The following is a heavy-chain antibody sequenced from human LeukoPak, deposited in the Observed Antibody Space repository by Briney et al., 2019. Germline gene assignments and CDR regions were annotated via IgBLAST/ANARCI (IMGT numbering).Heavy chain of an antibody. J-gene: IGHJ2*01. Sequence: ASVKVSCKASGYTFTGYYMHWVRRAPGQGLEWMGWINPNSGGTNYAQKFQGRVTMTEDTSTDTAYMELSSLRSEDTAVYYCATISGSSFNYYFDLWGRGTLVTVSS. V-gene: IGHV1-2*02. D-gene: IGHD6-13*01. CDR1: GYTFTGYY. CDR3: ATISGSSFNYYFDL. CDR2: INPNSGGT.